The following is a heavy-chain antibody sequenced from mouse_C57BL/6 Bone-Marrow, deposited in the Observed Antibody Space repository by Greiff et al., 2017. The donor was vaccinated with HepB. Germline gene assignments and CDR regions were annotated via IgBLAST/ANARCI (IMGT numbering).Heavy chain of an antibody. V-gene: IGHV1-76*01. J-gene: IGHJ2*01. Sequence: QVQLQQSGAELVRPGASVKLSCQASGYTFTDYYINWVKQRPGQGLEWIARIYPGSGNTYYNEKFKGNATLTAEKSSSTAYMQLSSLTSEDSAVYFCARDPFYDGSSGFDYWGQGTTLTVSS. CDR1: GYTFTDYY. CDR3: ARDPFYDGSSGFDY. D-gene: IGHD1-1*01. CDR2: IYPGSGNT.